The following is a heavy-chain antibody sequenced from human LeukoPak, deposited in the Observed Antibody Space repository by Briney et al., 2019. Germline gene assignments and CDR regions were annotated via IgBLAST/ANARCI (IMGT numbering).Heavy chain of an antibody. J-gene: IGHJ6*04. CDR2: RST. D-gene: IGHD1-26*01. CDR3: ARLIVGASAGV. CDR1: GGSISSDY. V-gene: IGHV4-4*07. Sequence: SETLSLTCTVSGGSISSDYWSWIRQPAGKGLEWIGRRSTNYNPSLKSRVTMSVDTSKNQFSLKLSSVTAADTAVYYCARLIVGASAGVWGKGTTVTVSS.